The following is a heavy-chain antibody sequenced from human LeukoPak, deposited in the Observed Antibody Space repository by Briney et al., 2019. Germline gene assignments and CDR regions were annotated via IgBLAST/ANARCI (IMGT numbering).Heavy chain of an antibody. CDR2: INPSGGGT. CDR1: GYMFASYY. Sequence: ASVKVSCKASGYMFASYYMHWVRQAPGQGLEWMGMINPSGGGTNYAQKFQGRVTMTRDTSTSTVYMELSSLRSEDTAVYYCARDGDDFGDYVGYNYYGLDVWGQGTTVTVSS. D-gene: IGHD4-17*01. CDR3: ARDGDDFGDYVGYNYYGLDV. J-gene: IGHJ6*02. V-gene: IGHV1-46*01.